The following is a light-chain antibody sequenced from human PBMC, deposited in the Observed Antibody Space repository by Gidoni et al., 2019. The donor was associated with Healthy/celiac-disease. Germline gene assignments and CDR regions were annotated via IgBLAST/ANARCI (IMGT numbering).Light chain of an antibody. Sequence: DLQFTQSPSFLSASVGDRVTITCRASQGISSYLAWYQQKLGKAPKLLIYAASTLQSGVPSRFSGSGSGTEFTLTISSLQPEDVATYYCQQHKSYPLTFGPGTKVDIK. CDR2: AAS. V-gene: IGKV1-9*01. CDR3: QQHKSYPLT. CDR1: QGISSY. J-gene: IGKJ3*01.